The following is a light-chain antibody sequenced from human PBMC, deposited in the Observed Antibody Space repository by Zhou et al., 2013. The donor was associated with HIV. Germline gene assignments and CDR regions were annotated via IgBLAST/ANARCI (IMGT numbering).Light chain of an antibody. Sequence: DIQMTQSPSTLSAFVGDRVTITCRASQSISTWLAWYQEKPGIAPKLLIYKASTLQTGVPSRFSGSGSGTEFTLTISSLQPEDFATYYCQQYDAYPMYTFGQGTKLEIK. CDR1: QSISTW. CDR3: QQYDAYPMYT. V-gene: IGKV1-5*03. CDR2: KAS. J-gene: IGKJ2*01.